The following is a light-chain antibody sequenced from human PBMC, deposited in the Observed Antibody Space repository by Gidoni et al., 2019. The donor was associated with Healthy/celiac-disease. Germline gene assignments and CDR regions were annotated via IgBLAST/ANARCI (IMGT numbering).Light chain of an antibody. CDR3: QQSYSTPRVP. CDR1: QSISSY. V-gene: IGKV1-39*01. CDR2: AAS. Sequence: DIQMTQSPSSLSASVGDRVTITCRASQSISSYLNWYQQKPGKAPKLLIYAASSLQSGVPSRFSGSGSGTDFTLTISSLQPEDFAPYYCQQSYSTPRVPFGPGTKVDIK. J-gene: IGKJ3*01.